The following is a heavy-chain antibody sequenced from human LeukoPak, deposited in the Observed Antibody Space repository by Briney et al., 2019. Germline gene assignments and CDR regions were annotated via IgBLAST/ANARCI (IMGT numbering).Heavy chain of an antibody. CDR2: INPSGGST. CDR1: GYTFTSYY. Sequence: GASVTVSCKASGYTFTSYYMHWVRQAPGQGLEWMGIINPSGGSTSYAQKFQGRVTMTRDTSTSTVYMELSSLRSEDTAVYYCARDQTYYYDSSGYQFHYFDYWGQGTLVTVSS. V-gene: IGHV1-46*01. CDR3: ARDQTYYYDSSGYQFHYFDY. D-gene: IGHD3-22*01. J-gene: IGHJ4*02.